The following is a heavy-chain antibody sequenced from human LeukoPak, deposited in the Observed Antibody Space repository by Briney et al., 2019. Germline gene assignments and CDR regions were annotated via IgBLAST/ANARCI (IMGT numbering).Heavy chain of an antibody. CDR3: AKDPQQLVRGKFDY. V-gene: IGHV3-23*01. J-gene: IGHJ4*02. CDR1: GFTFSSYA. D-gene: IGHD6-13*01. Sequence: GGSLRLSCAASGFTFSSYAMSWVRQAPGKGLEWVSAISGSGGSTYYADSVKGRFTISRDNSKNTLYLQMNSLRAENTAVYYCAKDPQQLVRGKFDYWGQGTLVTVSS. CDR2: ISGSGGST.